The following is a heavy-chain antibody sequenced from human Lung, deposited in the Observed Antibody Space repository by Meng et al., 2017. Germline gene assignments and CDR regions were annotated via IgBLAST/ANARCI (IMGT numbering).Heavy chain of an antibody. J-gene: IGHJ4*02. Sequence: VQLQHWGGGQLKPSETLSLTCVVSGGSFSDYYWSWIRQPPGKGLEWIGEINHSGSTNYNPSLESRATISVDTSQNNLSLKLSSVTAADSAVYYCARGPTTMAHDFDYWGQGTLVTVSS. V-gene: IGHV4-34*01. CDR3: ARGPTTMAHDFDY. CDR2: INHSGST. CDR1: GGSFSDYY. D-gene: IGHD4-11*01.